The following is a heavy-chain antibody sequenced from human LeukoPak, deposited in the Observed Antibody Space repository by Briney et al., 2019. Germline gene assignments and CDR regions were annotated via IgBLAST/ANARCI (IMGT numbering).Heavy chain of an antibody. D-gene: IGHD4-17*01. CDR3: AKVGDPHPSHYYFDY. V-gene: IGHV3-48*04. Sequence: PGGSLGLSCAASGFTFSSYSMTWVRQAPGKGLEWVSYISSSGSTIYYADSVKGRFTISRDNAKNSLYLQMNSLRAEDTAVYYCAKVGDPHPSHYYFDYWGQGTLVTVSS. CDR1: GFTFSSYS. J-gene: IGHJ4*02. CDR2: ISSSGSTI.